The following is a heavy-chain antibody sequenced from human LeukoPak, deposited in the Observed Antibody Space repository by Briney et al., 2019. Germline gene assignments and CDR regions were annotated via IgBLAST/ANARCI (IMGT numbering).Heavy chain of an antibody. Sequence: PSETLSLTCTVSGGSINSGSYYWSWIRQPAGKGLEWIGRIYTSGSTNYNPSLKSRVTISVDTSKNQFSLKLSSVTAADTAVYYCARELGRRYDAPNAFDIWGQGTMVTVSS. CDR2: IYTSGST. CDR1: GGSINSGSYY. CDR3: ARELGRRYDAPNAFDI. D-gene: IGHD3-3*01. J-gene: IGHJ3*02. V-gene: IGHV4-61*02.